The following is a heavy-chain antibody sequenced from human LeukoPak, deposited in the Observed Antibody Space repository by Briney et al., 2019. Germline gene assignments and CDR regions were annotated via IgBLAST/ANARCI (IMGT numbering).Heavy chain of an antibody. J-gene: IGHJ4*02. CDR3: ASHRDGYNYVPDY. Sequence: GGPPRLSCAASGFTFSSYEMNWVRQAPGKGLEWVSYISSSGSTIYYADSVKGRFTISRDNAKNSLYLQMNSLRAEDTAVYYCASHRDGYNYVPDYWGQGTLVTVSS. D-gene: IGHD5-24*01. CDR2: ISSSGSTI. CDR1: GFTFSSYE. V-gene: IGHV3-48*03.